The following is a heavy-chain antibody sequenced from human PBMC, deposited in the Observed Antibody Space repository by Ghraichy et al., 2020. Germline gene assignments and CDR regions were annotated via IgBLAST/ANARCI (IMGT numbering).Heavy chain of an antibody. Sequence: GESLNISCAASGFTFSSYGMHWVRQAPGKGLEWVAVISYDGSNKYYADSVKGRFTISRDNSKNTLYLQMNSLRAEDTAVYYCAKEYYDILTGSKTGGFDYWGQGTLVTVSS. V-gene: IGHV3-30*18. CDR1: GFTFSSYG. D-gene: IGHD3-9*01. CDR3: AKEYYDILTGSKTGGFDY. CDR2: ISYDGSNK. J-gene: IGHJ4*02.